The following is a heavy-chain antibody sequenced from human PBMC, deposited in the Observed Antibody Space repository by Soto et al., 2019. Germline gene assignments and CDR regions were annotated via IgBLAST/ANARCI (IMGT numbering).Heavy chain of an antibody. CDR2: ISYDGSNK. CDR1: GFTFSSYD. CDR3: ATGSIAAAGADYWYFDL. Sequence: QVQLVESGGGVVQPGRSLRLSCAASGFTFSSYDMHWVRQAPGKGLEWVAVISYDGSNKYYADSVKGRFTISRDNSKNTLYLQMNSLRAEDTAVYYCATGSIAAAGADYWYFDLWGRGTLVTVSS. V-gene: IGHV3-30*03. J-gene: IGHJ2*01. D-gene: IGHD6-13*01.